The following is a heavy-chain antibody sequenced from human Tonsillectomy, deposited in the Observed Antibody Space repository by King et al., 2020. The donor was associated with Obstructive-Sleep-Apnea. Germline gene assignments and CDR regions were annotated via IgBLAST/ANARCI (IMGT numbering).Heavy chain of an antibody. CDR2: MNPNSGNT. CDR3: VRARSGYDNWFDP. J-gene: IGHJ5*02. Sequence: QLVQSGAEVKKPGASVKVSCKASGYTFTSYDINWVRQAPGQGLEWMGGMNPNSGNTGYAQKFPGRVTMTRNTSITPAYMELNSLRSEDTAVYYCVRARSGYDNWFDPWGQGTLVTVSS. D-gene: IGHD3-3*01. V-gene: IGHV1-8*01. CDR1: GYTFTSYD.